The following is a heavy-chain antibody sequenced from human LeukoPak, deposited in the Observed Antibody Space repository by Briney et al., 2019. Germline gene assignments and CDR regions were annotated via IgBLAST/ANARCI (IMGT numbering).Heavy chain of an antibody. CDR2: ISGSGGST. D-gene: IGHD6-13*01. J-gene: IGHJ4*02. V-gene: IGHV3-23*01. Sequence: PGGSLRLSCAASGFTFSSYAMSWVRQAPGKGLEWVSAISGSGGSTYYADSVKGRFTIYRDNSKSTLYLQMNSLRAEDTAVYYCAKDPYSSSWYSPYFDYWGQGTLVTVSS. CDR3: AKDPYSSSWYSPYFDY. CDR1: GFTFSSYA.